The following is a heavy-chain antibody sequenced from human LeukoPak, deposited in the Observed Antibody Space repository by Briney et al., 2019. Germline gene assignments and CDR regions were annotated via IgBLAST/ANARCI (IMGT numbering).Heavy chain of an antibody. J-gene: IGHJ4*02. CDR2: ISGSGGST. Sequence: GGSLRLSCAASGFTFSSYAMSWVLQAPGKGLKWVSAISGSGGSTYYADSVKGRFTIPRDNSKNTLYLQMNSLRAEDTAVYYCAKRIAATGIGYYFDYWGQGNLVTVSS. V-gene: IGHV3-23*01. CDR1: GFTFSSYA. D-gene: IGHD6-13*01. CDR3: AKRIAATGIGYYFDY.